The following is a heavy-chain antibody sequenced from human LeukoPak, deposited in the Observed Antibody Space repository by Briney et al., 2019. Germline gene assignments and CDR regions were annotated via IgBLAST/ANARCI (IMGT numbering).Heavy chain of an antibody. J-gene: IGHJ4*02. Sequence: GASVKVSFKASGYTFTGYYIHWVRQAPEQGLEWMGWINPKTGVTNYAQKFQGRVTMTRDTSISTAYMELSRLRSDDTAMYYCARDICSGGGRYAYWGQGTLVTVSS. CDR2: INPKTGVT. D-gene: IGHD2-15*01. CDR1: GYTFTGYY. V-gene: IGHV1-2*02. CDR3: ARDICSGGGRYAY.